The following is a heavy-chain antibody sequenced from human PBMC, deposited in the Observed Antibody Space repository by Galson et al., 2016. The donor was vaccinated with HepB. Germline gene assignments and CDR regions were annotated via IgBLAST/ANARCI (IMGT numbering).Heavy chain of an antibody. J-gene: IGHJ4*02. CDR3: ARQARPNY. Sequence: SLRLSCAASGFTFSSYWMSWVRQVPGKGLEWVANIKPDGSVKYYVESVKGRFTISRDNAKNSLFLQMNSLRVEDTAVYYCARQARPNYWGQGTLVTVSS. CDR2: IKPDGSVK. CDR1: GFTFSSYW. V-gene: IGHV3-7*01.